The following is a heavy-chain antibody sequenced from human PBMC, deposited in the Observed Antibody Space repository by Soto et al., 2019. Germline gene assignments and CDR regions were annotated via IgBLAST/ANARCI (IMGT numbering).Heavy chain of an antibody. V-gene: IGHV4-30-4*01. D-gene: IGHD2-15*01. CDR2: IYYSGST. J-gene: IGHJ5*02. CDR1: GGSISSGDYY. Sequence: SETLSLTCTVSGGSISSGDYYWSWIRQPLGKGLEWIGYIYYSGSTNYNPPLKSRVTISVDTSKNQFSLKLSSVTAADTAVYYCARVRGRLLRFDPWGQGTLGTVSS. CDR3: ARVRGRLLRFDP.